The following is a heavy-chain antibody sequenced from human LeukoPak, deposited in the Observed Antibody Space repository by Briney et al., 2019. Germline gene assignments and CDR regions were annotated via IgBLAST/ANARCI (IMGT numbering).Heavy chain of an antibody. CDR2: IKQDGSEK. CDR1: GFTFSSYW. V-gene: IGHV3-7*01. J-gene: IGHJ4*02. CDR3: ARVGDYGDYLIDY. Sequence: HPGGSLRLSCAASGFTFSSYWMSWVRQAPGKGLEWVANIKQDGSEKYYVDSVKGRFTISRDNAKNSLYLQMNSLRAEDTAVYYCARVGDYGDYLIDYWGQGTLVTVSS. D-gene: IGHD4-17*01.